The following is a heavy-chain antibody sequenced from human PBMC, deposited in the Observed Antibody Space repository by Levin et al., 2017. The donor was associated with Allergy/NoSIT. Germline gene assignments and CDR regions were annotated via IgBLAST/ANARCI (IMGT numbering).Heavy chain of an antibody. CDR2: ISYDGSNK. Sequence: GGSLRLSCAASGFTFSSYGMHWVRQAPGKGLEWVAVISYDGSNKYYADSVKGRFTISRDNSKNTLYLQMNSLRAEDTAVYYCAKDRYYYGSGSYYSYFDLWGRGTLVTVSS. J-gene: IGHJ2*01. D-gene: IGHD3-10*01. CDR1: GFTFSSYG. V-gene: IGHV3-30*18. CDR3: AKDRYYYGSGSYYSYFDL.